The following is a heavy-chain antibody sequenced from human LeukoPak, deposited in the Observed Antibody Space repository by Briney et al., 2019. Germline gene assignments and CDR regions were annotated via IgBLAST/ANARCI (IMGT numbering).Heavy chain of an antibody. CDR2: ISGASGGST. Sequence: GGSLRLSCAASGFTFSSYAMTWVRQAPGKGLEWVSIISGASGGSTYYADSVKRRFTISRDNSKNTLYLQMNSLRAEDTALYYCARGGSSSWYPNFDYWGQGTLVTVSS. CDR1: GFTFSSYA. CDR3: ARGGSSSWYPNFDY. D-gene: IGHD6-13*01. J-gene: IGHJ4*02. V-gene: IGHV3-23*01.